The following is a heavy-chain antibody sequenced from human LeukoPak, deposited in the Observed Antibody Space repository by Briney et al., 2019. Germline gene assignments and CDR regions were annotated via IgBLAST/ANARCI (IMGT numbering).Heavy chain of an antibody. CDR3: VRDEAVSLWFGEVAAFDV. J-gene: IGHJ3*01. V-gene: IGHV1-18*04. D-gene: IGHD3-10*01. CDR2: ISGYKGNT. CDR1: GPALSNYG. Sequence: GASVKVSCKASGPALSNYGITWVRQAPGQGLEWMGWISGYKGNTNYAQKFQGRVTMTTDTSTNTAYLELRSLRSDDTATYYCVRDEAVSLWFGEVAAFDVWGQGTKVSVSS.